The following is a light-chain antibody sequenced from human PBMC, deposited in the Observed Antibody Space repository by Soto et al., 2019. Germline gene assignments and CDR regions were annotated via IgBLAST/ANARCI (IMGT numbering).Light chain of an antibody. CDR3: CSYAGSYSI. CDR2: DVN. J-gene: IGLJ2*01. CDR1: TSDVGAYNY. V-gene: IGLV2-11*01. Sequence: QSVLTQPRSVSGSPGQLVTISCTGTTSDVGAYNYVSWYQQHPVKAPKLIISDVNNRPSGVPDRFSGSKSGNTASLTISGLQAEDEADYYCCSYAGSYSIFGGGTKLTVL.